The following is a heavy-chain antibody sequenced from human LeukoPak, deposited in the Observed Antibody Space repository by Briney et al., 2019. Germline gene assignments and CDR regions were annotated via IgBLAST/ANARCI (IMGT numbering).Heavy chain of an antibody. Sequence: SETLSLTCTVSGGFISSSSYYWGWIRQPPGKGLEWIRSIYYSGSTYYNPSLKSRVTISVDTSKNQFSLKLSSVTAADTAVYYCARETLIVGANYWGQGTLVTVSS. CDR1: GGFISSSSYY. D-gene: IGHD1-26*01. J-gene: IGHJ4*02. V-gene: IGHV4-39*07. CDR2: IYYSGST. CDR3: ARETLIVGANY.